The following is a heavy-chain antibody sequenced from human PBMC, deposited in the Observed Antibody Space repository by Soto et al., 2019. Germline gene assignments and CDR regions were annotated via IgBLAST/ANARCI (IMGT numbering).Heavy chain of an antibody. D-gene: IGHD5-12*01. CDR3: AKRYSGYHYFDC. J-gene: IGHJ4*02. V-gene: IGHV3-30*18. Sequence: GGSLRLSCAASGFMFSTYGMHWVRQAPGKGLEWVADIAFDGSDKHYADTVRGRFTISRDNSKNTLYLQMNSMRDEDTAVYYCAKRYSGYHYFDCWGQGALVTVSS. CDR2: IAFDGSDK. CDR1: GFMFSTYG.